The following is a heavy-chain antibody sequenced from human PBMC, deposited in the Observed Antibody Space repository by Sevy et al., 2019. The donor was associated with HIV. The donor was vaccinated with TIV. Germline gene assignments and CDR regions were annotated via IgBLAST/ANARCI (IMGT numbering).Heavy chain of an antibody. J-gene: IGHJ4*02. D-gene: IGHD3-22*01. CDR3: ATTKDYYESYGSPFDY. V-gene: IGHV1-24*01. CDR2: FDPEDGET. CDR1: GSTLSRLS. Sequence: ASVKVSCKVSGSTLSRLSMHWVRQVPGKGLEWMASFDPEDGETFYARKFQGRVTMTEDTSTDPAYMELSSLRSEDTAVYFCATTKDYYESYGSPFDYWGQGTLVTVSS.